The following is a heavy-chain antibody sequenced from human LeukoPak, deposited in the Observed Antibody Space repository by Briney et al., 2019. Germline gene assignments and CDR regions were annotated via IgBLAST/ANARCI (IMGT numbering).Heavy chain of an antibody. V-gene: IGHV3-30*18. CDR3: AKRGFCSGGSCYSFHFDY. J-gene: IGHJ4*02. Sequence: GGSLRLSCTASGFTFNSHGMHWVRQAPGKGLEWVALISYEGSNIEYADSVKGRFTISRDNSKNTLYLQMNSLRAEDTALYYCAKRGFCSGGSCYSFHFDYWGQGTLVTVSS. CDR2: ISYEGSNI. D-gene: IGHD2-15*01. CDR1: GFTFNSHG.